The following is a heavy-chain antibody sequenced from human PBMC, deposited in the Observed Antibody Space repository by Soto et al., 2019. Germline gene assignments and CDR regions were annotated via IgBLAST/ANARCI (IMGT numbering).Heavy chain of an antibody. D-gene: IGHD6-13*01. Sequence: SETLSLTCTVSGGSISSSSYYWGWIRQPPGKGLEWIGSIYYSGSTYYNPSLKSRVTISVDTSKNQFSLKLSSVTAADTAVYYCARGGVAAAGRLDPWGQGTLVTVSS. CDR1: GGSISSSSYY. CDR2: IYYSGST. J-gene: IGHJ5*02. CDR3: ARGGVAAAGRLDP. V-gene: IGHV4-39*01.